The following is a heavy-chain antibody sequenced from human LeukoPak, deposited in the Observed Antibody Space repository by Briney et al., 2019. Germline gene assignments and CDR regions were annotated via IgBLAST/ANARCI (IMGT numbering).Heavy chain of an antibody. V-gene: IGHV3-7*01. CDR1: GFTFSSYW. D-gene: IGHD2-2*01. CDR3: ARERRTNNYYYYMDV. Sequence: GGSLRLSCAASGFTFSSYWMGWVRQAPGKGLEWVANIKQDGSEKYYVDSVKGRFTISRDNAKNSLYLQMNSLRAEDTAVYYCARERRTNNYYYYMDVWGKGTTVTVSS. J-gene: IGHJ6*03. CDR2: IKQDGSEK.